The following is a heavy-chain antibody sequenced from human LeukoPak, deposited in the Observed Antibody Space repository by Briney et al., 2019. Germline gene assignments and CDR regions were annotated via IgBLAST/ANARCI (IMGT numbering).Heavy chain of an antibody. CDR2: MSWNSGSI. CDR3: AGVGALITGTPY. CDR1: GCTFDDYA. D-gene: IGHD1-20*01. V-gene: IGHV3-9*01. J-gene: IGHJ4*02. Sequence: QPGGSLRLSCAASGCTFDDYAKHWVRQGPGQGLELVSGMSWNSGSIGYADSVKGRFTTSRDNTNNSLYLQMNSLRAEDTALYYCAGVGALITGTPYWGQGTLVTVSS.